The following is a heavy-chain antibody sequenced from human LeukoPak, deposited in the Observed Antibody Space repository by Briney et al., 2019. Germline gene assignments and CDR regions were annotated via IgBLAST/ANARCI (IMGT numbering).Heavy chain of an antibody. D-gene: IGHD3-10*01. CDR3: ARVSGGLLWFGESPIDY. CDR1: GHTFTGYY. V-gene: IGHV1-2*06. Sequence: ASVKVSCKASGHTFTGYYMHWVRQAPGQGLEWMGRINPNSGGTNYAQKFQGRVTMTRDTSISTAYMELSRLRSDDTAVYYCARVSGGLLWFGESPIDYWGQGTLVTVSS. CDR2: INPNSGGT. J-gene: IGHJ4*02.